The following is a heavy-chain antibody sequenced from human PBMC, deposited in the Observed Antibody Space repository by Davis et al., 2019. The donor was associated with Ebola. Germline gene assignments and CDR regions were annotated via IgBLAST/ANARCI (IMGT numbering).Heavy chain of an antibody. CDR1: GFTFSSYW. Sequence: PGGSLRLSCAASGFTFSSYWMSWVRQAPGKGLEWVANIKQDGSEKYYVDSVKGRFTISRDNAKNSLYLQMNSLRAEDTAVYYCASRVRTVVAAYFDYWGQGTLVTVSS. J-gene: IGHJ4*02. CDR2: IKQDGSEK. D-gene: IGHD2-15*01. V-gene: IGHV3-7*01. CDR3: ASRVRTVVAAYFDY.